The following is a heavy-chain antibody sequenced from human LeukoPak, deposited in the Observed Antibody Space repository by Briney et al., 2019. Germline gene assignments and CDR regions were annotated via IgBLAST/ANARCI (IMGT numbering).Heavy chain of an antibody. CDR3: ARYFDRYDAFYI. J-gene: IGHJ3*02. CDR2: ISSSSSYI. D-gene: IGHD3-9*01. V-gene: IGHV3-21*01. CDR1: GFTFSSYS. Sequence: PGGSLRLSCAASGFTFSSYSMNWVRQAPWKGLEWVSSISSSSSYIYYADSVKGRFTISRDNAKNSLYLQMNSLRAEDTAVYYCARYFDRYDAFYIWGRGTMVTVSS.